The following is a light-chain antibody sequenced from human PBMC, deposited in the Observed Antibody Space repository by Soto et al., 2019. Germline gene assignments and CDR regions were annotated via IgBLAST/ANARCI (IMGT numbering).Light chain of an antibody. CDR2: EVS. V-gene: IGLV2-23*02. CDR3: CSYAGSSTDV. CDR1: SSDVGSDNL. Sequence: QSALTQPASVSGSPGQSITISCTGTSSDVGSDNLVSWYQQHPGKAPKLMIYEVSKRPSGVSNRFSGSKSGNTASLTISGLEAEDDADYYCCSYAGSSTDVFGTGTKVTVL. J-gene: IGLJ1*01.